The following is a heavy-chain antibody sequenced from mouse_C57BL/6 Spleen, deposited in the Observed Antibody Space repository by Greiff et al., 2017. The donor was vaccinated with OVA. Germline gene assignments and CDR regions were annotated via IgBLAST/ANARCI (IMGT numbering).Heavy chain of an antibody. Sequence: HLQQSGPELVKPGASVKISCKASGYTFTDYYMNWVKQSHGKSLEWIGDINPNNGGTSYNQKFKGKATLTVDKSSSTAYMELRRLTSEDSADYYGAKGAIYDGYYEAMDYWGQGTSVTVSS. CDR1: GYTFTDYY. J-gene: IGHJ4*01. CDR2: INPNNGGT. CDR3: AKGAIYDGYYEAMDY. V-gene: IGHV1-26*01. D-gene: IGHD2-3*01.